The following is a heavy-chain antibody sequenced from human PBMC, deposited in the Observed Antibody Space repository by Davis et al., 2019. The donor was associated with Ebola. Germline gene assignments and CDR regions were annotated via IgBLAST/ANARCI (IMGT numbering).Heavy chain of an antibody. CDR1: GFTFSGSA. V-gene: IGHV3-73*01. Sequence: GESLKISCAASGFTFSGSAKHWVRQASGKGLEWVGRIRSKANSYATAYAASVKGRFTISRDDSKNTAYLQMNSLKTEDTAVYYCNRGGSGSDYWGQGTLATVSS. J-gene: IGHJ4*02. CDR3: NRGGSGSDY. CDR2: IRSKANSYAT. D-gene: IGHD1-14*01.